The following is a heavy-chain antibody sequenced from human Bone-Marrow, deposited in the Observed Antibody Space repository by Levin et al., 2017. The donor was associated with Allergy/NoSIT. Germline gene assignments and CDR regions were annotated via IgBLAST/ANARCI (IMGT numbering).Heavy chain of an antibody. D-gene: IGHD2-8*02. CDR3: ARDGGVQVGGDY. CDR1: GFTVSSHY. V-gene: IGHV3-66*01. CDR2: IYSEGTT. J-gene: IGHJ4*02. Sequence: AGESLKISCVASGFTVSSHYMRWVRQAPGKGLEWVSLIYSEGTTDYADSVKGRFTISRDKSKNTLYLQMNSLRVEDTAVYYCARDGGVQVGGDYVGQGTLVTVSS.